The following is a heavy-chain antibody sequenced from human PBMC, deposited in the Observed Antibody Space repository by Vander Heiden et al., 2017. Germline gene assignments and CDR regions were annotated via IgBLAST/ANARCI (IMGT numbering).Heavy chain of an antibody. J-gene: IGHJ3*02. D-gene: IGHD3-10*01. CDR3: ARDRALNFDI. V-gene: IGHV1-69*01. Sequence: CKASGGTFSSYAISWVRQAPGQGLEWMGGIIPIFGTANYAQKFQGRVTITADESTSTAYMELSSLRSEDTAVYYCARDRALNFDIWGQGTMVTVSS. CDR1: GGTFSSYA. CDR2: IIPIFGTA.